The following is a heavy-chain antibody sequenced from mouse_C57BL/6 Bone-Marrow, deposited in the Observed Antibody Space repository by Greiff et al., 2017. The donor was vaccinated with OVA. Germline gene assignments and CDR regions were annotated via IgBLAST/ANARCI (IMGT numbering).Heavy chain of an antibody. CDR2: IYPGSGNT. J-gene: IGHJ3*01. Sequence: VQLQQSGPELVKPGASVKISCKASGYSFTSYYIHWVKQRPGQGLEWIGWIYPGSGNTKYNEKFKGKATLTADTSSSTAYMQLSSLTSEDSAVYYGARDRYDVFPFAYWGQGTLVTVSA. D-gene: IGHD2-12*01. V-gene: IGHV1-66*01. CDR3: ARDRYDVFPFAY. CDR1: GYSFTSYY.